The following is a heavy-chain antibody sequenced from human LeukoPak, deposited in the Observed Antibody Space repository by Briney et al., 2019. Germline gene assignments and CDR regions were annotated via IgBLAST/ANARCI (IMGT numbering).Heavy chain of an antibody. Sequence: ASVKVSCKASGGTFSSYAISWVRQAPGQGLEWMGRIIPILGIANYAQKFQGRVTITADKSTSTAYMELSSLRSEDTAVYYCARVEKARSKLEYSYGYRPYYYGMDVWGQGTTVTVSS. CDR2: IIPILGIA. D-gene: IGHD5-18*01. V-gene: IGHV1-69*04. CDR3: ARVEKARSKLEYSYGYRPYYYGMDV. J-gene: IGHJ6*02. CDR1: GGTFSSYA.